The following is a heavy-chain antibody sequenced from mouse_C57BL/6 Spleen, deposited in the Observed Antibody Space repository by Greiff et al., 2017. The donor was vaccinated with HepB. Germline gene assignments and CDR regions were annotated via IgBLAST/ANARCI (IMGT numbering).Heavy chain of an antibody. D-gene: IGHD2-4*01. CDR1: GYSITSDY. CDR2: ISYSGST. Sequence: VQLQQSGPGLAKPSQTLSLTCSVTGYSITSDYWNWIRKFPGNKLEYMGYISYSGSTYYNPSLKSRLSITRDTSKNQYYLQLNSVTTEDTATYYCARSTYYDYDRGYAMDYWGQGTSVTVSS. CDR3: ARSTYYDYDRGYAMDY. J-gene: IGHJ4*01. V-gene: IGHV3-8*01.